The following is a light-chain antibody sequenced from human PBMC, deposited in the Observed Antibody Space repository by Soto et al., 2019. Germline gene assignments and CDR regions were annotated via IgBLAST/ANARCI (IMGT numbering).Light chain of an antibody. CDR1: QSVSSN. CDR3: QEYDNWPWT. V-gene: IGKV3-15*01. J-gene: IGKJ1*01. Sequence: EIVMTQSPATLSVSPGERATLSCRASQSVSSNLAWYQQKPGQAPRLLIYGASTRATGIPARFSGSGSGTEFTLTINSLQSEDFAVYYCQEYDNWPWTFGKGTKVEIK. CDR2: GAS.